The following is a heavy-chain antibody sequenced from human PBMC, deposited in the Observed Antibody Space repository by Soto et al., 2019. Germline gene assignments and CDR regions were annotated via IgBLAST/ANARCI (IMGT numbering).Heavy chain of an antibody. Sequence: GGSLILSCAASGFTFNNYAMHWVRQAPGKGLEWVAVISYDGSNKYYADSVKGRFTISRDNSKNTLYLQMNSLRAEDTAVYYCARVEWELLPEGVTFDYWGQGTLVTVSS. CDR1: GFTFNNYA. CDR2: ISYDGSNK. CDR3: ARVEWELLPEGVTFDY. D-gene: IGHD1-26*01. J-gene: IGHJ4*02. V-gene: IGHV3-30-3*01.